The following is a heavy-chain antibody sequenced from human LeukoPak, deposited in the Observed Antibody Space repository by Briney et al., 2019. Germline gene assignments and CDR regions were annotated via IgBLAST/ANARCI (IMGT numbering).Heavy chain of an antibody. CDR2: IYHSGST. CDR1: GGSISSGGYS. J-gene: IGHJ6*02. V-gene: IGHV4-30-2*02. CDR3: AKKESGLYGVDV. Sequence: SETLSLTCAVSGGSISSGGYSWSWIRQPPGRGLEWIGYIYHSGSTYYNPSLKSRVTISVDRSKNQFSLKLSSVTAADTAVYFCAKKESGLYGVDVWGQGTTVTVSS.